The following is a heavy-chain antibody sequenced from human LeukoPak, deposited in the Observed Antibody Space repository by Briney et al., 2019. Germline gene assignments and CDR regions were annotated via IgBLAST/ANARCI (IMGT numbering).Heavy chain of an antibody. V-gene: IGHV3-7*01. CDR2: IKQNGSGT. J-gene: IGHJ4*02. D-gene: IGHD2-8*01. CDR1: GFTFSTYW. CDR3: ADPGVGF. Sequence: QSGGSLRLSCVASGFTFSTYWMSWVRQAPGKGLEWVANIKQNGSGTSYVDSVKGRFTISRDNAKNSLYLLMNNLGAEDTAVYYCADPGVGFWGQGTLVTVSS.